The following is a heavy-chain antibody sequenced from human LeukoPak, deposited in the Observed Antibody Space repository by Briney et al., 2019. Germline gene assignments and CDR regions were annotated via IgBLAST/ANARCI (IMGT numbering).Heavy chain of an antibody. CDR1: GYTFTSYY. V-gene: IGHV1-46*01. J-gene: IGHJ6*02. Sequence: ASVKVSCKASGYTFTSYYLHWVRQAPGQGLEWMGIINPSGGSTSYAQKFQGRVTMTRDTSTSTVYMELSSLRSEDTAVYYCARDPSGSSSYYYYGMDVWGQGATVTVSS. D-gene: IGHD1-26*01. CDR3: ARDPSGSSSYYYYGMDV. CDR2: INPSGGST.